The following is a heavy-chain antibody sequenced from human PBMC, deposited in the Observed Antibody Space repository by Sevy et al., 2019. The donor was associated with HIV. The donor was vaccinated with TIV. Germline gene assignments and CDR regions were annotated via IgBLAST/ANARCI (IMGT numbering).Heavy chain of an antibody. CDR3: ARDLEFYDYGDYGPAFNPDY. Sequence: GGSLRLSCAASGFTFSTYGMHWVRQAPGKGLEWLAVIWFDGSNEYYADSVKGGFTISRDVAKNTLHIQMNSLRAEDTAVYYCARDLEFYDYGDYGPAFNPDYWGRGTLVTVSS. CDR2: IWFDGSNE. V-gene: IGHV3-33*01. D-gene: IGHD4-17*01. CDR1: GFTFSTYG. J-gene: IGHJ4*02.